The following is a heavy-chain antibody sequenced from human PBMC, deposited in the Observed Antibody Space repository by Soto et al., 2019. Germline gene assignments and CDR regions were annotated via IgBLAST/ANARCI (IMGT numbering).Heavy chain of an antibody. J-gene: IGHJ3*02. CDR3: ASATNSSGWYGGAFDI. CDR2: INPSGGST. CDR1: GYTFTSYY. V-gene: IGHV1-46*03. Sequence: ASVKVSCKASGYTFTSYYMHWVRQAPGQGLEWMGIINPSGGSTSYAQKFQGRVTMTRDTSTSTVYMELSSLRSEDTAVYYCASATNSSGWYGGAFDIWGQGTMVTVSS. D-gene: IGHD6-19*01.